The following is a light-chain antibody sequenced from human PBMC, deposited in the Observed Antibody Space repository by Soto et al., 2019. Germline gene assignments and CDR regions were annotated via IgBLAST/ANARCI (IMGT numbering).Light chain of an antibody. CDR3: QQYGTSPIT. CDR2: GAS. Sequence: ENVLTQSPGTLSLSPGERATLSCRASQTVSSYLTWYQQRPGQAPRLLIYGASKRATGIPDRFSGSGSGTDFTLTISRLGPEDFALYYCQQYGTSPITVGQGTRLEIK. J-gene: IGKJ5*01. V-gene: IGKV3-20*01. CDR1: QTVSSY.